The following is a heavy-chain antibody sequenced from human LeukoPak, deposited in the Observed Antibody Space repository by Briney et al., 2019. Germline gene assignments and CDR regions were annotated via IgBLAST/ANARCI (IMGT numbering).Heavy chain of an antibody. D-gene: IGHD3-10*01. V-gene: IGHV3-66*01. CDR2: IYSSGST. J-gene: IGHJ4*02. CDR3: AREALGGGGY. Sequence: GGSLRLSRAASGFTVSSNYMSWVRQAPGKGLEWVSIIYSSGSTYYADSVKGRFTISRDNSKNTLYLQMNSLRAEGTAVYYCAREALGGGGYWGQGTLVTVSS. CDR1: GFTVSSNY.